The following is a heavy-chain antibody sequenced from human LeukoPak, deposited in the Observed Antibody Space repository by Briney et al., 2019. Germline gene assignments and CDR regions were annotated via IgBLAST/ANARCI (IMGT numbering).Heavy chain of an antibody. V-gene: IGHV1-2*02. CDR3: AREDCSGGSCYYVFDY. CDR2: INPNSGGT. D-gene: IGHD2-15*01. Sequence: AASVKVSCKASGYTFTGYYMHWVRQAPGQGLEWMGWINPNSGGTNYAQKFQGRVTMTRDTSISTAYMELSRLRSDDTAVYYCAREDCSGGSCYYVFDYWGQGTLVTVSS. J-gene: IGHJ4*02. CDR1: GYTFTGYY.